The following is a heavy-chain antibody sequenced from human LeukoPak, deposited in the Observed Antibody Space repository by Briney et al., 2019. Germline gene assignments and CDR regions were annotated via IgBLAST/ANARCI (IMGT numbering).Heavy chain of an antibody. J-gene: IGHJ4*02. V-gene: IGHV1-46*01. D-gene: IGHD4-17*01. Sequence: ASVKVSCKASGYTFISYNMHWVRQAPGQGLEWMGIINPSGGSTSYAQKFQGRVTMTRDTSTSTVYMELRSLRSGDTAVYYCAREYYGDHIFDYWGQGTLVTVSS. CDR3: AREYYGDHIFDY. CDR2: INPSGGST. CDR1: GYTFISYN.